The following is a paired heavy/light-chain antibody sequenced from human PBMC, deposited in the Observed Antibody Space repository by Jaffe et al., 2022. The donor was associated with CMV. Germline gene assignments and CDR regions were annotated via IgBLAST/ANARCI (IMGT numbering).Heavy chain of an antibody. Sequence: QITLKESGPTLVKPTQTLTLTCTFSGFSLSTSGVGVGWIRQPPGKALEWLALIYYNDDKRYGPSLKSRLTITKDTSKNQVVLTMTNMDPVDTATYYCAHRRSYSSSGLLAFDVWGQGTLVTVSS. D-gene: IGHD6-6*01. J-gene: IGHJ3*01. CDR1: GFSLSTSGVG. CDR3: AHRRSYSSSGLLAFDV. V-gene: IGHV2-5*01. CDR2: IYYNDDK.
Light chain of an antibody. CDR1: QSISSW. J-gene: IGKJ4*01. CDR2: SAS. Sequence: DIQMTQSPSTLSASVGDRVTITCRASQSISSWLAWYLQRPGGAPKLLIYSASTLQTGVPSRFSGSGSGTEFTLTISSLQPDDFATYYCQQYNSYPLTFGGGTKVEIK. V-gene: IGKV1-5*03. CDR3: QQYNSYPLT.